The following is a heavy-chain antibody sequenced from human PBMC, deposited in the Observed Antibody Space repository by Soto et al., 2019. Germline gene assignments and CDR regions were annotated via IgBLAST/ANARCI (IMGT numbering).Heavy chain of an antibody. CDR3: AKDTVGGYSFWSGYYSDGLDV. J-gene: IGHJ3*01. CDR1: GFTFSDYA. D-gene: IGHD3-3*01. V-gene: IGHV3-23*01. Sequence: EVQLLESGGGLVQPGGSLRLSCTASGFTFSDYAMSWVRQAPGKGLEWVSGIRGSGGGTYYAGSVKGRFTISRDNAKKTVHLQMDSLRVEDTAVYFCAKDTVGGYSFWSGYYSDGLDVWGQGTLVSVS. CDR2: IRGSGGGT.